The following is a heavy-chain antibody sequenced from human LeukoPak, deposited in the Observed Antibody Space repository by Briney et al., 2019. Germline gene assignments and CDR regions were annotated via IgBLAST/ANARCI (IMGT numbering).Heavy chain of an antibody. J-gene: IGHJ5*02. CDR2: INPNSGGT. CDR1: GYTFTGYY. D-gene: IGHD6-19*01. CDR3: ARDGAVAGLHPINWFDP. V-gene: IGHV1-2*02. Sequence: GASVKVSCKASGYTFTGYYMHWVRQAPGQGLEWMGWINPNSGGTNYAQKFQGRVTMTRDTSISTAYMELSRLRSDDTAVYYCARDGAVAGLHPINWFDPWGQGTLVTVSS.